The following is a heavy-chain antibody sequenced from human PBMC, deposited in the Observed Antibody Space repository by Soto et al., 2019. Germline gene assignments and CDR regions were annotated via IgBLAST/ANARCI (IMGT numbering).Heavy chain of an antibody. CDR3: VRFLWFGELGLHHDAFDI. Sequence: PGGSLRLSCAASGFTFSSYSMNWVRQAPGKGLEWVSCISSSSSTIYYADSVKGRFTISRDNAKNSLYLQMNSLRAEDTAVYYCVRFLWFGELGLHHDAFDIWGQGTMVTVSS. J-gene: IGHJ3*02. V-gene: IGHV3-48*01. CDR1: GFTFSSYS. D-gene: IGHD3-10*01. CDR2: ISSSSSTI.